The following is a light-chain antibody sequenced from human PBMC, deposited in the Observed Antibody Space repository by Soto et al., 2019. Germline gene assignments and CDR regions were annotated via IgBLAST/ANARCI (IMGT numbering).Light chain of an antibody. V-gene: IGLV2-11*01. CDR1: SSDVGGYNY. CDR2: DVS. J-gene: IGLJ1*01. Sequence: QAVLTQPRSVSGSPGQSVTISCTGTSSDVGGYNYVSWYQQHPGKAPKLMIYDVSKRPSGVPDRFSGSKSGNTASLTISGLQAEDEADYYCCPHAGSYQFGNGTKVTVL. CDR3: CPHAGSYQ.